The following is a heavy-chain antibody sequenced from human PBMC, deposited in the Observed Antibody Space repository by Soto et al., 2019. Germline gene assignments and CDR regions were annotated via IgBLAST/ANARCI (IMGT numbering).Heavy chain of an antibody. J-gene: IGHJ4*02. CDR2: IKSKNDGGTT. Sequence: GGSLRLSCAASGFTFSNAWMNWVRQAPGKGLEWVGRIKSKNDGGTTDYDEPVKSRITISRDDSKNKLYLQKNSLKTENTDVFYCTTDPVTMIVVVPSSGWGQGTLVTVSS. CDR3: TTDPVTMIVVVPSSG. D-gene: IGHD3-22*01. CDR1: GFTFSNAW. V-gene: IGHV3-15*07.